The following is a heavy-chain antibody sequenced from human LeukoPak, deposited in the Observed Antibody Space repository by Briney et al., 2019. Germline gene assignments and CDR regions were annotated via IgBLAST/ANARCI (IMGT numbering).Heavy chain of an antibody. Sequence: ASVKVSCKASGYTFTGYYMHWVRQAPGQGLEWMGWINPNSGGTNYAQKFQGRVTMTRDTSISTAYMELSGLRSDDTAVYYCARDFTIFGGEYYFDYWGQGTLVTVSS. CDR2: INPNSGGT. J-gene: IGHJ4*02. CDR3: ARDFTIFGGEYYFDY. CDR1: GYTFTGYY. V-gene: IGHV1-2*02. D-gene: IGHD3-3*01.